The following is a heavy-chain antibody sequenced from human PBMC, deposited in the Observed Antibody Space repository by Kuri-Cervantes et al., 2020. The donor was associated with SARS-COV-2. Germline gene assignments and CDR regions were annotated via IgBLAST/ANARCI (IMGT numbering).Heavy chain of an antibody. CDR2: IWFDGSNK. CDR3: VREFKFWSGFHDGMDV. V-gene: IGHV3-33*01. Sequence: GESLKISCAASGFTFSSYDMHWVRQAPGKGLEWVSVIWFDGSNKYSADSVKGRFTISRDNAKNMLYLQMNSLRAGDTAVYYCVREFKFWSGFHDGMDVWGQGTTVTVSS. D-gene: IGHD3-3*01. CDR1: GFTFSSYD. J-gene: IGHJ6*02.